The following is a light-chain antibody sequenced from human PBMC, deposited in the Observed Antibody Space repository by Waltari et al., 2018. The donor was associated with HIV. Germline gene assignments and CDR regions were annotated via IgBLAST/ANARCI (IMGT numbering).Light chain of an antibody. Sequence: DIVMTQSPLSLSVTPGEPASISCRSSQSVLHGNGYNYLDWYVQKPGQSPQLLIHLGSNRGSGVPDRFRGSGAGTDFTLKISRVEAEDFGVYYSMQTPERTFGQGTKVEIK. J-gene: IGKJ1*01. CDR2: LGS. CDR3: MQTPERT. CDR1: QSVLHGNGYNY. V-gene: IGKV2-28*01.